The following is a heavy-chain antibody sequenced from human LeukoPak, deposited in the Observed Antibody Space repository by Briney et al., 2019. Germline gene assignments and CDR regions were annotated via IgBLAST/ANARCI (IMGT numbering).Heavy chain of an antibody. Sequence: GGSLRPSCAASGFTFRSYSMNWVRQVPGKGLEWVSYISSSSSTIYYADSVKGRFTISRDDAKNSLYLQMNSLRAEDTAVYYCARGNGSPDYWGQGTLVTVSS. D-gene: IGHD1-26*01. CDR3: ARGNGSPDY. CDR1: GFTFRSYS. V-gene: IGHV3-48*01. CDR2: ISSSSSTI. J-gene: IGHJ4*02.